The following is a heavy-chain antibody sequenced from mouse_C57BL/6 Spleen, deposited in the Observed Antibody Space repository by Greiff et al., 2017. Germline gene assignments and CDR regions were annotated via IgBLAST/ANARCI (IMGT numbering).Heavy chain of an antibody. V-gene: IGHV1-50*01. CDR2: IDPSDSYT. D-gene: IGHD1-1*01. CDR3: ARSHRYGSSYGYFDV. CDR1: GYTFTSYW. J-gene: IGHJ1*03. Sequence: VQLQQPGAELVKPGASVKLSCKASGYTFTSYWMQWVKQRPGQGLEWIGEIDPSDSYTNYNQKFKGKATLTVDTSSSTAYMQLSSLTSEDSAVYYCARSHRYGSSYGYFDVWGTGTTVTVSS.